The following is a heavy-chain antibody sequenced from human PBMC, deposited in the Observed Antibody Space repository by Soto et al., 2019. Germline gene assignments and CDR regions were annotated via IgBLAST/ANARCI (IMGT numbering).Heavy chain of an antibody. V-gene: IGHV4-31*03. D-gene: IGHD3-16*02. CDR3: ARVPIWGSYRTFDY. Sequence: SETLSLTCTVSGGSISSGGYYWSWIRQHPGKGLEWIGYIYYSGSTYYNPSLKSRVTISVDTSKNQFFLKLSSVTAADTAVYYCARVPIWGSYRTFDYWGQGTLVTVSS. CDR2: IYYSGST. CDR1: GGSISSGGYY. J-gene: IGHJ4*02.